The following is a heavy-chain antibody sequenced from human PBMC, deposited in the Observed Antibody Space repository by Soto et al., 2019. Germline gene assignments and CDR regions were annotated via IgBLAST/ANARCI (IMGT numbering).Heavy chain of an antibody. Sequence: SVKVSCKASGGTFSSYAISWVRQAPGQGLEWMGGIIPIFGTANYAQKFQGRVTITADESTSTAYVEMSSLRSEDTAVYYCPRVNSSSPTEPGAFDIWGQGTMVTVSS. D-gene: IGHD6-13*01. CDR1: GGTFSSYA. CDR2: IIPIFGTA. CDR3: PRVNSSSPTEPGAFDI. V-gene: IGHV1-69*13. J-gene: IGHJ3*02.